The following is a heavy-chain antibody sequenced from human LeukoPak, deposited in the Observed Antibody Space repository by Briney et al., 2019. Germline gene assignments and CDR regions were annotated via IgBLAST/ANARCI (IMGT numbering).Heavy chain of an antibody. Sequence: GGSLRLSCAAFGFTFKIYSMNWVRQAPGKGLEWVSSISLSGDKRGDNTFYAASVRGRFSISRDNSQNTVFLQMSSLRVDDTAAYYCVGTFTVFGVISTIAWGQGTLVSVSS. CDR3: VGTFTVFGVISTIA. D-gene: IGHD3-3*01. CDR2: ISLSGDKRGDNT. V-gene: IGHV3-23*01. J-gene: IGHJ4*02. CDR1: GFTFKIYS.